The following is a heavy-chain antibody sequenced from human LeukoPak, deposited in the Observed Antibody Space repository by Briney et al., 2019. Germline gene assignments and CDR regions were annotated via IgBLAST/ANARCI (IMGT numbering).Heavy chain of an antibody. D-gene: IGHD2-15*01. CDR2: ISSSSSYI. CDR3: ARDELVWRRYSN. V-gene: IGHV3-21*01. Sequence: GGSLRLSCAASGFTFSSYSMNWVRQAPGKGLEWVSSISSSSSYIYYADSVKGRFTISRDNAKNSLYLQMNSLRAEDTAVYYCARDELVWRRYSNWGQGTLVTVSS. J-gene: IGHJ4*02. CDR1: GFTFSSYS.